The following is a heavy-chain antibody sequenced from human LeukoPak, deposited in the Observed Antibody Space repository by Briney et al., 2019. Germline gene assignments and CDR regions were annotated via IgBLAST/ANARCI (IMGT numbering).Heavy chain of an antibody. CDR2: IKLDGSEK. CDR1: GFSFGKYW. Sequence: GGSLRLSCVASGFSFGKYWMSWVRQAPGKGLEWVANIKLDGSEKNYVDSVKGRFTISRDNTKNSLYLQMNSLRAEDTAVFYCARHYDSSGYLPFDYWGQGTLVTVSS. J-gene: IGHJ4*02. CDR3: ARHYDSSGYLPFDY. D-gene: IGHD3-22*01. V-gene: IGHV3-7*03.